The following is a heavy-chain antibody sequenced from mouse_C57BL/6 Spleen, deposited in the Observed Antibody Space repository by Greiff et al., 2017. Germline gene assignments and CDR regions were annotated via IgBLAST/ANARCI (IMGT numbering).Heavy chain of an antibody. CDR2: ITPNNGGT. Sequence: VQLQQSGPELVKPGASVKISCKASGYTFTDYYMNWVKQSHGKSLEWIGDITPNNGGTSYNQKFKGKATLTVDKSSSTAYMELRSLTSEDSAVYYCAPYYYGSSTGYYFDYWGQGTTLTVSS. D-gene: IGHD1-1*01. J-gene: IGHJ2*01. CDR3: APYYYGSSTGYYFDY. CDR1: GYTFTDYY. V-gene: IGHV1-26*01.